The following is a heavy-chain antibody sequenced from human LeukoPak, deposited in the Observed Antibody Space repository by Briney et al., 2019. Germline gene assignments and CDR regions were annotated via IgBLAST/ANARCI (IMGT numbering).Heavy chain of an antibody. Sequence: GGSLRLSCAASGFTFSSYDMHWVRHATGKGLEWVSAIGTAGDTYYPGSVKGRFTISRENAKNSLYLQMNSLRAGDTAVYYCARDYDSGAFDIWGQGTMVTVSS. J-gene: IGHJ3*02. CDR2: IGTAGDT. V-gene: IGHV3-13*01. D-gene: IGHD3-22*01. CDR3: ARDYDSGAFDI. CDR1: GFTFSSYD.